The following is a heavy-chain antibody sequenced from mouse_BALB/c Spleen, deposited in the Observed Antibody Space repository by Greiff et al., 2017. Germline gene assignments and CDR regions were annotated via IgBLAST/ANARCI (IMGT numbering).Heavy chain of an antibody. D-gene: IGHD2-14*01. J-gene: IGHJ3*01. CDR2: ISDGGSYT. CDR3: ARDYYRSFAY. Sequence: EVMLVESGGGLVKPGGSLKLSCAASGFTFSDYYMYWVRQTPEKRLEWVATISDGGSYTYYPDSVKGRFTISRDNAKNNLYLQMSSLKSEDTAMYYCARDYYRSFAYWGQGTLVTVSA. CDR1: GFTFSDYY. V-gene: IGHV5-4*02.